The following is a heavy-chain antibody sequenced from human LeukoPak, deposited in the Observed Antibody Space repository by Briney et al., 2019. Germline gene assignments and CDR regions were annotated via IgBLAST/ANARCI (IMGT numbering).Heavy chain of an antibody. J-gene: IGHJ4*02. D-gene: IGHD3-16*01. CDR3: ARDMGYDYVSGY. CDR2: IWYDGSNK. Sequence: GGSLRLSCVASGFSFSDYYMDWVRQAPGKGLEWVAVIWYDGSNKYYADSVKGRFTISRDNSKDTLYLQMNSLRAEDTAVYYCARDMGYDYVSGYWGQGTLVTVSS. V-gene: IGHV3-33*08. CDR1: GFSFSDYY.